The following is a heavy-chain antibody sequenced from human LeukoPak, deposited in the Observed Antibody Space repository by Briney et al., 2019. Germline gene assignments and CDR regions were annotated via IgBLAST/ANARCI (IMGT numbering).Heavy chain of an antibody. D-gene: IGHD4-17*01. Sequence: GGSLRLSCAASGFTFSSYGMHWVRQAPGKGLEWVAVIWFDGSNKYYADSVKGRFTVSRANSKNTMDLQMNSLRAEDTAVYYCAREQYGSDDALDIWGQGTMVTVSS. J-gene: IGHJ3*02. V-gene: IGHV3-33*01. CDR2: IWFDGSNK. CDR1: GFTFSSYG. CDR3: AREQYGSDDALDI.